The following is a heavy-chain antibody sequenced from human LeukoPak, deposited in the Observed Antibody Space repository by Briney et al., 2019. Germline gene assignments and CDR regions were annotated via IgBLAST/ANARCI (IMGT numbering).Heavy chain of an antibody. V-gene: IGHV3-7*01. J-gene: IGHJ4*02. CDR3: AREDCDTTSCYWGIIY. D-gene: IGHD2-2*01. CDR1: GFTFTTYW. Sequence: GGSLRLSCTASGFTFTTYWMSWVRQAPGKGLEWVANIKPDGGEKYYVDSVKGRFTISRDNAKNSVYLQMNSLRAEDTAVYYCAREDCDTTSCYWGIIYWGQGTLVTVSS. CDR2: IKPDGGEK.